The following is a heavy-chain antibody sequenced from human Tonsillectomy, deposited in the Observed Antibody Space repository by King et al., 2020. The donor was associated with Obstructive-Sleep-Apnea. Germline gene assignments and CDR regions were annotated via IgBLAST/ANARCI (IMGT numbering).Heavy chain of an antibody. D-gene: IGHD1-26*01. Sequence: VQLVESGGGLVQPGGSLRLSCAASGFNFSSYWMTWVRQAPGKGLEWVANVKQDGSDKYYVDSVKGRFTISRDNAKNSLFLQMNSLRAEDTAVYYCARESHLGATSKYFQHWGQGTLVTVSS. CDR2: VKQDGSDK. CDR1: GFNFSSYW. J-gene: IGHJ1*01. V-gene: IGHV3-7*01. CDR3: ARESHLGATSKYFQH.